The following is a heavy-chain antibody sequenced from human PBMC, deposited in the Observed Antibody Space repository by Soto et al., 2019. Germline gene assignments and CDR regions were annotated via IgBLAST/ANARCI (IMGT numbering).Heavy chain of an antibody. J-gene: IGHJ4*02. Sequence: QVQLVQSGAEGKQPGSSVKVSCKASGGTFSSYAISWVRQAPGQGLEWVGGIIPIFGTANYAQKFQGRVTITADESTSTADMELSSLRSEDTAVYYCARSAGYGDYVGYWGQGPLVTVSS. D-gene: IGHD4-17*01. CDR3: ARSAGYGDYVGY. CDR1: GGTFSSYA. CDR2: IIPIFGTA. V-gene: IGHV1-69*01.